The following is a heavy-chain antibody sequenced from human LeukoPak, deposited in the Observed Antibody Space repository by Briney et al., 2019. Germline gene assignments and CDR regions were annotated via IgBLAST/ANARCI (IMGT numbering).Heavy chain of an antibody. CDR3: ARGDSGYSYGGLD. V-gene: IGHV3-48*04. D-gene: IGHD5-18*01. Sequence: GGSLRLSCAASGFTFSSYWMNWVRQAPGKGREWVSYISSSGSTIYYADSVKGRFTISRDNAKNSLYLQMNSLRAEDTAVYYCARGDSGYSYGGLDWGQGTLVTVSS. J-gene: IGHJ4*02. CDR1: GFTFSSYW. CDR2: ISSSGSTI.